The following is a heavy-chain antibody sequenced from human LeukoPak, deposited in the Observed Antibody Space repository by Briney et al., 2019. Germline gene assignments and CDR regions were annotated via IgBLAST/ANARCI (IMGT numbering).Heavy chain of an antibody. Sequence: SETLSLTCAVYGGSFCGYYWSWIRQPPGKGLEWIGEINHSGSTNYNPSLKSRVTISVDTSKNQFSLKLSSVTAADTAVYYCAREPDYQDAFDIWGQGTMVTVSS. CDR3: AREPDYQDAFDI. CDR2: INHSGST. J-gene: IGHJ3*02. V-gene: IGHV4-34*01. CDR1: GGSFCGYY. D-gene: IGHD4-11*01.